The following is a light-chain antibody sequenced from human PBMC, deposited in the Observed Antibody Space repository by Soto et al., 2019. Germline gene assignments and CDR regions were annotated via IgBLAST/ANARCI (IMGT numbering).Light chain of an antibody. Sequence: EIVLTQSPGTLSLSPGERATLSCRASQSVSSSYLSWYQQKPGQAPRLLIYGASSRATVIPDRFSGSGSGKDYTLTIRRLEHEDVAVYYRQQHGSSPLTFGGGTKVEIK. CDR3: QQHGSSPLT. J-gene: IGKJ4*01. V-gene: IGKV3-20*01. CDR1: QSVSSSY. CDR2: GAS.